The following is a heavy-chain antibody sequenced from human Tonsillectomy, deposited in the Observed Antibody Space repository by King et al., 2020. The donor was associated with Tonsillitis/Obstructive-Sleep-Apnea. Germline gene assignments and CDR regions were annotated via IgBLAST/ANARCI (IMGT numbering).Heavy chain of an antibody. J-gene: IGHJ4*02. CDR2: ISYDASNK. CDR1: GFTFSGSG. D-gene: IGHD6-19*01. V-gene: IGHV3-30*18. Sequence: VQLVESGGGVVQPGRSLRLSCAASGFTFSGSGMHWVRQAPGKGLEWVAVISYDASNKYYADSVRGRFTISRDNSKNTLYLQMNSLRAEDTAVYYCAKDLGGGWDLDYWGQGTLVTVSS. CDR3: AKDLGGGWDLDY.